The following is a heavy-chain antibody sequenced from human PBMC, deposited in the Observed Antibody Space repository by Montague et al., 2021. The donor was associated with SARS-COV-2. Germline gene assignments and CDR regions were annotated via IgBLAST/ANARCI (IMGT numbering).Heavy chain of an antibody. Sequence: SETLSLTCSVSGGSISSYYWSWIRQSPGKGLEWIGDIFHSGITDXXPSLKSLVTTSADMSKNQFSLQLNTVTAADSAVYYCARREYNWNDWFDPWGQGTLVTVSS. V-gene: IGHV4-59*13. CDR1: GGSISSYY. D-gene: IGHD1-20*01. CDR2: IFHSGIT. J-gene: IGHJ5*02. CDR3: ARREYNWNDWFDP.